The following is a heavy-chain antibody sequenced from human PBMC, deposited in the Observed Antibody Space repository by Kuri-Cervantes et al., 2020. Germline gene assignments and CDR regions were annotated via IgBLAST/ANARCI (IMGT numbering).Heavy chain of an antibody. CDR2: IYTSGST. Sequence: SCTVSGGSISSGSYYWSWIRQPAGKGLEWIGRIYTSGSTNYNPSLKSRVTISVDTSKNQFSLKLSSVTAADTAVYYCARGDSSSWSWAFDIWGQGTMGTGSS. V-gene: IGHV4-61*02. CDR1: GGSISSGSYY. J-gene: IGHJ3*02. CDR3: ARGDSSSWSWAFDI. D-gene: IGHD6-13*01.